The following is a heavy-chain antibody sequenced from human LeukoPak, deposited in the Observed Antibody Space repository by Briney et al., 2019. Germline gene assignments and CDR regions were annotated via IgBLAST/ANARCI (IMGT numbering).Heavy chain of an antibody. V-gene: IGHV1-24*01. Sequence: ASVKVSCKVSGYTLTELSMHWVRQAPGKGLEWMGGFDPEDGETIYAQKFQGRVTMTRDTPISTAYMELSRLRSDDTAVYYCARDYCSSTSCLFDYWGQGTLVTVSS. J-gene: IGHJ4*02. CDR3: ARDYCSSTSCLFDY. CDR1: GYTLTELS. D-gene: IGHD2-2*01. CDR2: FDPEDGET.